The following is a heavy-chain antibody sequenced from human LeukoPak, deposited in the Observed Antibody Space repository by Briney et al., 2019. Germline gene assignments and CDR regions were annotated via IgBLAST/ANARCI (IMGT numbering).Heavy chain of an antibody. Sequence: GGSLRLSCATSGFTLRNYGIHWVRQAPGKGLEWAAFISDDGSNKNYADSVKGRFTISRDNSKITVSVEMNRLRPEDTAVYYCARGTSSSGYYSVDYWGQGTLVTVSS. CDR3: ARGTSSSGYYSVDY. CDR2: ISDDGSNK. V-gene: IGHV3-30*06. J-gene: IGHJ4*02. D-gene: IGHD3-22*01. CDR1: GFTLRNYG.